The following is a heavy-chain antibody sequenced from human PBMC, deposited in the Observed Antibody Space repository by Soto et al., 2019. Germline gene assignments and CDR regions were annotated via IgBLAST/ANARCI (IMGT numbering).Heavy chain of an antibody. CDR1: GFTFSSYG. D-gene: IGHD2-15*01. V-gene: IGHV3-30*18. Sequence: QVQLVESGGGVVQPGRSLRLSCAASGFTFSSYGMHWVRQAPGKGLEWVAVISYDGSNKYYADSVKGRFTISRENSKNTLYLQMTSLRAEDTAVYYCAKESGVVVAATGRYNWFDPWGQGTLVTVSS. CDR3: AKESGVVVAATGRYNWFDP. CDR2: ISYDGSNK. J-gene: IGHJ5*02.